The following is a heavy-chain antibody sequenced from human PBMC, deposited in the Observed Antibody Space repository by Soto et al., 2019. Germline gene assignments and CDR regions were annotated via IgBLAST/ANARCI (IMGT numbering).Heavy chain of an antibody. V-gene: IGHV7-4-1*02. J-gene: IGHJ4*02. CDR1: GYTFTSYA. CDR2: INTNTGNP. Sequence: ASVKVSCKASGYTFTSYAMNWVRQAPGQGLEWMGWINTNTGNPTYAQGFTGRFVFSLDTSVSTAYLQISSLKAEDTAVYYCARGYCSSTSCSGGGDFDYWGQGTLVTVSS. D-gene: IGHD2-2*01. CDR3: ARGYCSSTSCSGGGDFDY.